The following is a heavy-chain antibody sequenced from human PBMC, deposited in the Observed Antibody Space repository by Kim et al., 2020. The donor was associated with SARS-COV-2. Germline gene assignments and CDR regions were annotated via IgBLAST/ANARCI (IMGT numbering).Heavy chain of an antibody. D-gene: IGHD2-2*01. J-gene: IGHJ4*02. Sequence: GGSLRLSCAASGFTFSSYAMSWVRQAPGKGLEWVSAISGSGGSTYYADSVKGRFTISRDNSKNTLYLQMNSLRAEDTAVYYCAKVDTPYQLLPIDPFDYWGQGTLVTVSS. V-gene: IGHV3-23*01. CDR2: ISGSGGST. CDR1: GFTFSSYA. CDR3: AKVDTPYQLLPIDPFDY.